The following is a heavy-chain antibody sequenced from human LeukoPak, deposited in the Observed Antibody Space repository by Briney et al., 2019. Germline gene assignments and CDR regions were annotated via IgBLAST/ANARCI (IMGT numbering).Heavy chain of an antibody. CDR2: IKQDGSEK. CDR3: ARDTRPVEMATIDY. V-gene: IGHV3-7*01. J-gene: IGHJ4*02. D-gene: IGHD5-24*01. Sequence: GGSLRLSCAASGFTFSAYWMTWVRQAPGEGLEWVANIKQDGSEKYYVDSVKGRFTISRDNAKKSLYLQMNSLRAEDTAVYYCARDTRPVEMATIDYWGQGTLVTVSS. CDR1: GFTFSAYW.